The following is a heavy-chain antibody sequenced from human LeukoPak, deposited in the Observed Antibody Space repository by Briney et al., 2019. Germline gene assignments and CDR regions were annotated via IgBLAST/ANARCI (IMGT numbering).Heavy chain of an antibody. CDR2: ISAYNGNT. Sequence: VASVKVSCKASGYTFTSYGISWVRQAPGQGLEWMGWISAYNGNTNYAQKLQGRVTMTTDTSTSTAYMELRSLRSDDTAVYYCARDYYDILTGYAGFDYWGQGTLVTVSS. D-gene: IGHD3-9*01. CDR3: ARDYYDILTGYAGFDY. J-gene: IGHJ4*02. CDR1: GYTFTSYG. V-gene: IGHV1-18*01.